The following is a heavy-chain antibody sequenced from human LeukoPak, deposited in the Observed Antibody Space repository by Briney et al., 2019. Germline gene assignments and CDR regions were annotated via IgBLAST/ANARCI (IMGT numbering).Heavy chain of an antibody. Sequence: ASVKVSCKTSGYTFNIYGISWVRQAPGQRLEWMGWINAGNGNTKYSQKFQGRVTITRDTSATTAYMELSSLRSEDTAVYYCASRGSLLIGQDVFDIWGQGTMVTVSS. D-gene: IGHD3-16*01. CDR2: INAGNGNT. V-gene: IGHV1-3*01. CDR1: GYTFNIYG. CDR3: ASRGSLLIGQDVFDI. J-gene: IGHJ3*02.